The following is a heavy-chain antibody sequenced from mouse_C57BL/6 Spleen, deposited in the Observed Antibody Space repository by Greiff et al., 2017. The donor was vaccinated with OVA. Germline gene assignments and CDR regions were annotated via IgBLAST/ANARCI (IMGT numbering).Heavy chain of an antibody. CDR2: IHPSSGST. J-gene: IGHJ3*01. V-gene: IGHV1-64*01. CDR1: GYTFTSYW. Sequence: QVQLQQPGAELVKPGASVKLSCKASGYTFTSYWMHWVKQRPGKGLEWIGMIHPSSGSTNYHEKFKSKATLTVDYSSSTAYMQLSSLTSEDSAVYYCASGGSYVWYGDWGQGTLVTVSA. CDR3: ASGGSYVWYGD. D-gene: IGHD1-1*01.